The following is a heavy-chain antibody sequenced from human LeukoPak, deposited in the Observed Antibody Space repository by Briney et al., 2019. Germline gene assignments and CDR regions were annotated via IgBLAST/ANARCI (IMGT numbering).Heavy chain of an antibody. CDR3: ARVAGGRYDYVWGSYEEDYFDY. CDR2: IYTSGST. V-gene: IGHV4-4*07. J-gene: IGHJ4*02. CDR1: GGSISSYY. Sequence: PSETLSLTCTVSGGSISSYYWSWTRQPAGKGLEWIGRIYTSGSTNYNPSLKSRVTMSVDTSKNQFSLKLSSVTAADTAVYYCARVAGGRYDYVWGSYEEDYFDYWGQGTLVTVSS. D-gene: IGHD3-16*01.